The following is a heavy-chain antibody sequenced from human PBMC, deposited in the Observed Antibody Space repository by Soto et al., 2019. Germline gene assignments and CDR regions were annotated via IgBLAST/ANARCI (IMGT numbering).Heavy chain of an antibody. CDR1: GGSISSGDYY. V-gene: IGHV4-30-4*02. D-gene: IGHD3-3*01. CDR2: IYYSGST. CDR3: ARESDFWDDAYMRTFDI. J-gene: IGHJ3*02. Sequence: PSETLSLTCTVSGGSISSGDYYWSWIRQPPGKGLEWIGYIYYSGSTYYNPSLKSRVTISLDTSKNQFSLNLTSVTAADTAVYYCARESDFWDDAYMRTFDIWGQGTKVTVSS.